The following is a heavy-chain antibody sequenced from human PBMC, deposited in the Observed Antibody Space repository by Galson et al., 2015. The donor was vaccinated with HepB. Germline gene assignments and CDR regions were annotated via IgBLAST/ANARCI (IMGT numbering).Heavy chain of an antibody. D-gene: IGHD1-20*01. V-gene: IGHV6-1*01. CDR1: GDSVSSNSAA. Sequence: CAISGDSVSSNSAAWNWIRQSPSRGLEWLGRTYYRSKWYNDYAVSVKSRITINPDTSKNQFSLQLNSVTPEDTAVYYCARELGITGTRGLYYYYGMDVWGLGTTVTVSS. CDR3: ARELGITGTRGLYYYYGMDV. J-gene: IGHJ6*02. CDR2: TYYRSKWYN.